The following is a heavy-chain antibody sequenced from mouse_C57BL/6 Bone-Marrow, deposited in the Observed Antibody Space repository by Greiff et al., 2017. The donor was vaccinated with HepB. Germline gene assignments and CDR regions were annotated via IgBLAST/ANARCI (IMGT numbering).Heavy chain of an antibody. CDR2: IWSGGST. CDR1: GFSLTSYG. CDR3: ANDGYSSWFAY. Sequence: VMLVESGPGLVQPSQSLSITCTVSGFSLTSYGVHWVRQSPGKGLEWLGVIWSGGSTDYNAAFISRLSISKVNSKCQVFFKMNSLQADDTAIYYCANDGYSSWFAYWGQGTLVTVSA. D-gene: IGHD2-3*01. J-gene: IGHJ3*01. V-gene: IGHV2-2*01.